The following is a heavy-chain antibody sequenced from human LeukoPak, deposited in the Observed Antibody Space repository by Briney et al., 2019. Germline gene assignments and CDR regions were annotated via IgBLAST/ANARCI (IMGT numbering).Heavy chain of an antibody. CDR1: GFTFSSYG. D-gene: IGHD4-23*01. Sequence: GRSLRLSCTASGFTFSSYGMYWVRQAPGQGLEWVAVISYDGTKKYYADSVKGRFTISRDNSKSTLYLQMSSLRADDTAVYYCAKDPQGRWQQNGFFDYWGQGTLVTVSS. CDR2: ISYDGTKK. CDR3: AKDPQGRWQQNGFFDY. J-gene: IGHJ4*02. V-gene: IGHV3-30*18.